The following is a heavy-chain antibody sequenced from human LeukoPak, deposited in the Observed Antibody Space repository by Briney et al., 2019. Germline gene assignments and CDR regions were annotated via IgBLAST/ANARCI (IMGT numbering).Heavy chain of an antibody. D-gene: IGHD1-26*01. V-gene: IGHV3-21*01. Sequence: GGSLRLSCAASGFTFSSYSMNWVRQAPGKGLEWVSSISSSSSYIYYADSVKGRFTISRDNAKNSLYLQMNSLRAEDTAVYYCGRDKRPGSYPPTGFDYWGQGTLVTVSS. CDR1: GFTFSSYS. CDR3: GRDKRPGSYPPTGFDY. CDR2: ISSSSSYI. J-gene: IGHJ4*02.